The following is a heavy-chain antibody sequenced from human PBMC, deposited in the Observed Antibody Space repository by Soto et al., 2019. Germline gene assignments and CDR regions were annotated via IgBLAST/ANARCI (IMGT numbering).Heavy chain of an antibody. CDR2: INAGNGNT. CDR3: ARQHYSDFWRGWQSLGWDG. CDR1: GYTFIKYA. V-gene: IGHV1-3*01. D-gene: IGHD3-3*01. Sequence: QVQLVQSGAEVKKPGASVKVSCKAAGYTFIKYAMNWVRQAPGQSLEWMGWINAGNGNTKYSEKFQGRVTLTRDTSATTVYMELSSLRSEAPAVIFGARQHYSDFWRGWQSLGWDGGGQGTRVTSP. J-gene: IGHJ6*02.